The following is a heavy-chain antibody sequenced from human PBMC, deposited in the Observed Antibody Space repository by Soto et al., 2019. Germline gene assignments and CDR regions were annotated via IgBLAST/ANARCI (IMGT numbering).Heavy chain of an antibody. V-gene: IGHV2-5*02. Sequence: QITLKESGPPLVKPTQTLTLTCTFSGFSLSTSGVGVGWIRQPPGKALEWLALIYWDDDKRYSPSLKSRLTITKNTSKTHVVLSMPNTDPVDTATCSCAHKRSSGWYNWYFDLWGRGTLVTVSS. CDR1: GFSLSTSGVG. CDR3: AHKRSSGWYNWYFDL. D-gene: IGHD6-19*01. CDR2: IYWDDDK. J-gene: IGHJ2*01.